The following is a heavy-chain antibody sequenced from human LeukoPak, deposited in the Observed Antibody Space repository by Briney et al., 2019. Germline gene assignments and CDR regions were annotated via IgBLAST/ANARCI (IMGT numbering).Heavy chain of an antibody. D-gene: IGHD6-6*01. V-gene: IGHV4-59*01. CDR3: ARTTYSSSFFDY. J-gene: IGHJ4*02. CDR2: IYYSGST. Sequence: PSETLSLTCTVSGGSITNNYWSWIRQPPGKGLEWIGYIYYSGSTNYNPSPKSRVTISVDTSKNQFSLKLSSVTAADTAVYYCARTTYSSSFFDYWGQGTLVTVSS. CDR1: GGSITNNY.